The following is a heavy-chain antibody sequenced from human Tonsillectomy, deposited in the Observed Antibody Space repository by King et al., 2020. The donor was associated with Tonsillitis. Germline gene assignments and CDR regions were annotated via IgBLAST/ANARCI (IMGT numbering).Heavy chain of an antibody. J-gene: IGHJ4*02. D-gene: IGHD2-15*01. V-gene: IGHV3-48*01. CDR1: GFTFSSHS. CDR2: ISDNSHTI. CDR3: ARGDLVAASRFDY. Sequence: VQLVESGGDLVQPGGSLRLSCAASGFTFSSHSMNWVRQAPGKGLEWVSYISDNSHTIYYTDSVRGRFTISRDNAKNSMYLQMNSLRAEDTGVYYCARGDLVAASRFDYWGQGTLVTVSS.